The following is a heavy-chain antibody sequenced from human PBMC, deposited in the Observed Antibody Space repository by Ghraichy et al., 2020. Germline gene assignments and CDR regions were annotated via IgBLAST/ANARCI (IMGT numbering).Heavy chain of an antibody. CDR3: ARVPPGRWDFDA. Sequence: LSLTCAGSRFNLSTYSINWVRQAPGRGLEWVSSFDPTGRYLYYSESVKGRFTISRDSAKNSLYLQMNSLRVEDTALYYCARVPPGRWDFDAWGQGTLVTVSS. CDR1: RFNLSTYS. J-gene: IGHJ4*02. D-gene: IGHD3-16*01. CDR2: FDPTGRYL. V-gene: IGHV3-21*06.